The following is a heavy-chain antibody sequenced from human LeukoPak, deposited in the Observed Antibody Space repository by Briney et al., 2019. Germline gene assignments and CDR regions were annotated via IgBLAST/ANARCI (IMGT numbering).Heavy chain of an antibody. J-gene: IGHJ4*02. CDR1: GFTFSSYS. CDR3: ARDLGGYSYGSHFDY. D-gene: IGHD5-18*01. CDR2: ISSISTYI. V-gene: IGHV3-21*01. Sequence: PGGSLRLSCAASGFTFSSYSMTWVRQAPGKGLEWVSSISSISTYIYYADSVKGRFTISRDNARNSLYLHMNSLRAEDTAVYHCARDLGGYSYGSHFDYWGQGTLVTVSS.